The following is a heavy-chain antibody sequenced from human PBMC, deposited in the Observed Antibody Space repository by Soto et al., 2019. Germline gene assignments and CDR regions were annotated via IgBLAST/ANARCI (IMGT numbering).Heavy chain of an antibody. Sequence: SETLSLTCTVSGGSIISYYWSCIRQPPGKGLEWIGYIYYSGSTNYNPSLKSRVTISVDTSKNQFSLKLSSVTAADTAVYYCARHLLSYYDSSGYLDYWGQGTLVTVSS. CDR3: ARHLLSYYDSSGYLDY. J-gene: IGHJ4*02. CDR1: GGSIISYY. CDR2: IYYSGST. V-gene: IGHV4-59*08. D-gene: IGHD3-22*01.